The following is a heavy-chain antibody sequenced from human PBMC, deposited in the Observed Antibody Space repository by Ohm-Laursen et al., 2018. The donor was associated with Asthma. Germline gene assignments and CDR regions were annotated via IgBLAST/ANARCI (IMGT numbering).Heavy chain of an antibody. J-gene: IGHJ4*02. D-gene: IGHD3-22*01. V-gene: IGHV4-31*03. CDR3: ARGTFYYESTGYYFFDH. Sequence: TLSLTCTVSGRPITSGAYYWTWIRQHPGKGLEYVGCIYHTGKTYYNPSLQSRLTLLVDTSKNQFSLKLRSVTAADTAVYYCARGTFYYESTGYYFFDHWGQGALVTVSS. CDR1: GRPITSGAYY. CDR2: IYHTGKT.